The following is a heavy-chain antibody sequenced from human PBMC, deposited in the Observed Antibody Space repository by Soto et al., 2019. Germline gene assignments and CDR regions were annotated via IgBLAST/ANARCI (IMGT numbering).Heavy chain of an antibody. V-gene: IGHV3-15*07. CDR1: GFTFNDAW. J-gene: IGHJ4*02. CDR3: MTDRQYRPAY. CDR2: IKSESDGGTT. Sequence: EVQLVESGGGLLKRGGSLRLSCAGSGFTFNDAWMNWVRQAPGKGLEWVGRIKSESDGGTTAYAAPVKGRFTISRDDSKNTVYLQMNSLRTEDTALYDCMTDRQYRPAYWGQGTQVTVSS. D-gene: IGHD3-16*02.